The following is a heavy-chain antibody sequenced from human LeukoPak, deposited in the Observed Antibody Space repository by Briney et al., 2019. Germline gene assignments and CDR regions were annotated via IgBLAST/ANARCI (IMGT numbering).Heavy chain of an antibody. CDR3: AKESTMRVAASLDY. V-gene: IGHV3-30*18. J-gene: IGHJ4*02. D-gene: IGHD6-19*01. Sequence: GRSLRLSCAASGFSFVYYGMHWVRQAPGKGLEWVGVIAYDGTIQYYGDSMKGRFTISRDNSKNMLYLQMNSLRSDDTAVYFCAKESTMRVAASLDYWGQGTLVTVSS. CDR1: GFSFVYYG. CDR2: IAYDGTIQ.